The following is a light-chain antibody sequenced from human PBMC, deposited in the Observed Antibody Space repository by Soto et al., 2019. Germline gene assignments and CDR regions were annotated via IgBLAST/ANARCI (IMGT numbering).Light chain of an antibody. V-gene: IGKV3-20*01. CDR1: QSVSSSH. CDR3: QQYGSSPQT. Sequence: EIVLTQSPGTLSLSPGERATLSCRASQSVSSSHLAWYQQKPGQAPRLLMYGASSRATGITDRFSGSGSGTDLTLTISRLEPEDFAVYYCQQYGSSPQTFGQGTKLEIK. J-gene: IGKJ2*01. CDR2: GAS.